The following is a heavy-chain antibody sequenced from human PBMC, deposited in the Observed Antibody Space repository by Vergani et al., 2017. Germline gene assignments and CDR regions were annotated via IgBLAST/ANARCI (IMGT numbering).Heavy chain of an antibody. J-gene: IGHJ4*02. D-gene: IGHD3-22*01. CDR1: GGTFSSNS. V-gene: IGHV1-69*13. Sequence: QGKLEQFGAEVKKPGSSVKVSCKASGGTFSSNSISWVRQAPGQGLEWMGRIIPIFGTTSYAQKFQGRVTILADEATSTAYMELSSLRSEDTAVYYCARSSGYYSYYFDFWGQGTLVTVSS. CDR2: IIPIFGTT. CDR3: ARSSGYYSYYFDF.